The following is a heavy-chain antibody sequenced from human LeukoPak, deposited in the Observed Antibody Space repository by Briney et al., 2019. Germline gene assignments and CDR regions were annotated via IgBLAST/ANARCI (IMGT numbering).Heavy chain of an antibody. CDR1: GFTFSSYA. D-gene: IGHD2-2*01. J-gene: IGHJ4*02. V-gene: IGHV3-23*01. CDR3: ASDLGYCSSTSCFPDY. CDR2: ISGSGGST. Sequence: GGSLRLSCAASGFTFSSYATSWVRQAPGKGLEWVSAISGSGGSTYYADSVKGRFTISRDNSKNTLYLQMNSLRAEDTAVYYCASDLGYCSSTSCFPDYWGQGTLVTVSS.